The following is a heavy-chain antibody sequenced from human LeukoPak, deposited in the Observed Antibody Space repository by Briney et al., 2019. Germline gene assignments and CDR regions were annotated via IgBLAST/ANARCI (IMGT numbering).Heavy chain of an antibody. Sequence: GGSLRLSCKASGFTFSRYGMNWVRQAPGRGLEWLSYTSGSSGSTTYYAQSVRGRFTISRDDAKNTLYLQMNSLRADDTAVYFCARDKIQWLRYSYFDYWGQGVLVTVSS. J-gene: IGHJ4*02. CDR3: ARDKIQWLRYSYFDY. V-gene: IGHV3-48*01. CDR1: GFTFSRYG. CDR2: TSGSSGST. D-gene: IGHD5-12*01.